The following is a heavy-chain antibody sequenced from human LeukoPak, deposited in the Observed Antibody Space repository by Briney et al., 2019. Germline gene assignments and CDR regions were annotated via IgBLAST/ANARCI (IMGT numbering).Heavy chain of an antibody. D-gene: IGHD4-17*01. CDR1: GFSLHTYC. V-gene: IGHV3-48*01. Sequence: GGSLRLSCAGSGFSLHTYCMNWVRQAPGQGLEWMSYISDVNNVIYYADSVKGRFTISRSKDENSVFLQMNSLRAEDTAVYLCAREATRRNLLTYGSWDAYDIWGQGTMVTVAS. CDR2: ISDVNNVI. J-gene: IGHJ3*02. CDR3: AREATRRNLLTYGSWDAYDI.